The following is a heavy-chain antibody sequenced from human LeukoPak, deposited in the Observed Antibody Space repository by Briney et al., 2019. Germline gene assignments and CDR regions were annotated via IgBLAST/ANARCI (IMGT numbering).Heavy chain of an antibody. CDR1: GFTFSSYA. CDR2: ISYDGSKK. V-gene: IGHV3-30-3*01. Sequence: PGRSLRLSCEASGFTFSSYAMHWVRQAPGKGLEWVAVISYDGSKKYYADSVKGRFTISRDNSKNTLYLQMNSLRTEDTAVYYCARDFDYWGQGTLVTVSS. CDR3: ARDFDY. J-gene: IGHJ4*02.